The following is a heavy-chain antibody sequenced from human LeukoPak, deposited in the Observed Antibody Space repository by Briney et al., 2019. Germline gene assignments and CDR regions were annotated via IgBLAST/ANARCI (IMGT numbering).Heavy chain of an antibody. Sequence: GGSLRLSCAASGFTFSSYWMSCVRQAPGKRLEWVANIKQDGSEKYYVDSVKGRFTISRDNAKNSLYLQMNSLRAEDTAVYYCARTLGVRGVIGFFDYWGQGTLVTVSS. CDR3: ARTLGVRGVIGFFDY. CDR2: IKQDGSEK. J-gene: IGHJ4*02. V-gene: IGHV3-7*01. D-gene: IGHD3-10*01. CDR1: GFTFSSYW.